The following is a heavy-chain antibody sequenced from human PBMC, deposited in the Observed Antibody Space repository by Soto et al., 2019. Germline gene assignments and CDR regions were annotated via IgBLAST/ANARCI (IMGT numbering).Heavy chain of an antibody. CDR1: GFTFSNAW. D-gene: IGHD6-19*01. CDR3: TTSFEYSSGWYDY. CDR2: IKSKTDGGTT. Sequence: GGSLRLSCAASGFTFSNAWMSWVRQAPGKGLEWVGRIKSKTDGGTTDYAAPVKGRFTISRDDSKNTLYLQMNSLKTEDTAVYYCTTSFEYSSGWYDYWGQGTLVTVSS. V-gene: IGHV3-15*01. J-gene: IGHJ4*02.